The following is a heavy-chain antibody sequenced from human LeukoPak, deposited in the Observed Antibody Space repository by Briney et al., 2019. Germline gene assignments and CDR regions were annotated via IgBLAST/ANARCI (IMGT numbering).Heavy chain of an antibody. D-gene: IGHD3-22*01. J-gene: IGHJ4*02. CDR1: GGTFSSYA. V-gene: IGHV1-69*13. CDR2: IIPIFGTA. CDR3: AGGYYSSGYYTLDY. Sequence: GASVKVSCKASGGTFSSYAISWVRQAPGQGLEWMGGIIPIFGTANYAQKFQGRVTITADESTSTAYMELSSLRSEDTAVYYCAGGYYSSGYYTLDYWGQGTLVTVSS.